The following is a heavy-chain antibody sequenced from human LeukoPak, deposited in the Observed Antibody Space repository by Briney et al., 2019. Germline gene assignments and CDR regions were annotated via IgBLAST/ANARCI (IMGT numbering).Heavy chain of an antibody. D-gene: IGHD5-18*01. CDR2: INPSGGST. Sequence: GASVKVSYKASGYTFTSYYMYWVRQAPGQGLEWTGIINPSGGSTSYAQKFQGRVTMTRDMSTSTVYMELSSLRSEDTAVYYCARDPAMATPEAYYYMDVWGKGTTVTVSS. J-gene: IGHJ6*03. CDR1: GYTFTSYY. V-gene: IGHV1-46*01. CDR3: ARDPAMATPEAYYYMDV.